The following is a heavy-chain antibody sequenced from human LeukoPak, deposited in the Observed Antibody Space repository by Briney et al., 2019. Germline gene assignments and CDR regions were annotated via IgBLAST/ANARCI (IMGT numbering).Heavy chain of an antibody. CDR3: ARMGGGAFDY. J-gene: IGHJ4*02. D-gene: IGHD3-16*01. CDR1: GGSINSGVYY. CDR2: ISYSGSA. V-gene: IGHV4-39*07. Sequence: SETLSLTCTVSGGSINSGVYYWGWIRQPPGKGLQWIAAISYSGSAFYNPSLNSRVTISLDASKNQFSLKLSSVTAADTAVYFCARMGGGAFDYWGQGTLVTVSS.